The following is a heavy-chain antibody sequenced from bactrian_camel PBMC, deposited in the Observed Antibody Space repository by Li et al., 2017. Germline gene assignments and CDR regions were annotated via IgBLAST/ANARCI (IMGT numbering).Heavy chain of an antibody. D-gene: IGHD1*01. Sequence: DVQLVESGGGLVQPGGSLRLSCAASGFTFSDHTMTWVRQAPGKGLESVSRINSDGGSTYYADSVKGRFTISQDNAKRTVYLQMSSLKPEDTNIYYCALHAVRISFGRRYCVLSRGADSGYWGQGTQVTVS. CDR3: ALHAVRISFGRRYCVLSRGADSGY. CDR2: INSDGGST. J-gene: IGHJ6*01. V-gene: IGHV3S40*01. CDR1: GFTFSDHT.